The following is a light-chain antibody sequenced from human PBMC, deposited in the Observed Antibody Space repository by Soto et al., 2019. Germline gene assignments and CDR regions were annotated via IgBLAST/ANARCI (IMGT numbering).Light chain of an antibody. CDR1: QNIRNW. CDR3: KQYNTYST. J-gene: IGKJ5*01. CDR2: DAS. Sequence: DIQMTQPPSTLSASVGDSVTITCRASQNIRNWLAWYQQKPGKAPNSLIYDASSLKSGVQARFSGSGSGTEFTLTIRSLQPDDFATYYCKQYNTYSTFGQGTRLEIK. V-gene: IGKV1-5*01.